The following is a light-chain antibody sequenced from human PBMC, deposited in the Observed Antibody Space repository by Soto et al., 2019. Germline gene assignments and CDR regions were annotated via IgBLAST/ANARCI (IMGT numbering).Light chain of an antibody. CDR3: QQYGSLSWT. J-gene: IGKJ1*01. CDR2: DTS. CDR1: QSLSSS. Sequence: EIVLTQSPATLSLFPGERATLSCRASQSLSSSLAWYQQKPGQAPRVLIYDTSTRATGIPARFSGSGSGTDFTLTISRLEPEDFAVYYCQQYGSLSWTFGQGTKVDIK. V-gene: IGKV3-20*01.